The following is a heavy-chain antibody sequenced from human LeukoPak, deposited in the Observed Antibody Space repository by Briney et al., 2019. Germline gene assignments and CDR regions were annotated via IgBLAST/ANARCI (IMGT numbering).Heavy chain of an antibody. CDR3: ARDLTTASDH. J-gene: IGHJ4*02. V-gene: IGHV3-11*04. Sequence: GGSLRLSCAASGFTFGDYYMSWIRQAPGKGLEWVSYISGGSTTIYYADSVKGRFTISRDNTKNSLYLQMNSLRAEDTAVYYCARDLTTASDHWGQGTLVTVS. CDR1: GFTFGDYY. CDR2: ISGGSTTI. D-gene: IGHD4-17*01.